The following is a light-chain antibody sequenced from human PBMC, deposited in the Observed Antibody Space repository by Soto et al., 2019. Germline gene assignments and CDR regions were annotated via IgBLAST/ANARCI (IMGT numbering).Light chain of an antibody. CDR3: SSYTSSSTSV. CDR2: DVS. Sequence: QSVLTQPASVSGSPGQSITISCTGTSSDVGGYNYVSWYQQHPGKAPKLMIYDVSNRPSGVSNRFSGSKSGNTASLTISGLQAEDEADYYCSSYTSSSTSVFGTGTKV. V-gene: IGLV2-14*01. J-gene: IGLJ1*01. CDR1: SSDVGGYNY.